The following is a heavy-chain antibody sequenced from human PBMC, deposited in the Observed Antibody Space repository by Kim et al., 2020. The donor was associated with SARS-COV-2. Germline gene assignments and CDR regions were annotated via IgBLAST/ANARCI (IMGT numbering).Heavy chain of an antibody. Sequence: GRFTISRDNSKNTLYLQMNSLRAEDTAVYYCAKDRGLGYCSSTSCNLHWYWGQGTLVTVSS. CDR3: AKDRGLGYCSSTSCNLHWY. V-gene: IGHV3-23*01. D-gene: IGHD2-2*01. J-gene: IGHJ4*02.